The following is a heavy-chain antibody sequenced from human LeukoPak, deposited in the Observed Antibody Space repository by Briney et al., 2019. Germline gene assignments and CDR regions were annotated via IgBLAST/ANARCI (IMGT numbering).Heavy chain of an antibody. V-gene: IGHV3-21*01. CDR3: AREYSSGWS. J-gene: IGHJ4*02. CDR1: GFTFSSYS. CDR2: ISSSSSYI. Sequence: GGSLRLSCAASGFTFSSYSMNWIRQAPGKGLEWVSSISSSSSYIYCADSVKGRFTISRDNAKNSLYLQMNSLRAEDTAVCYCAREYSSGWSWGQGTLVTVSS. D-gene: IGHD6-19*01.